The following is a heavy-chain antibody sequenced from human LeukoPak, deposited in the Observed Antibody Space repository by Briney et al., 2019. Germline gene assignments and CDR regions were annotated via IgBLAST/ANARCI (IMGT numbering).Heavy chain of an antibody. J-gene: IGHJ2*01. CDR3: VKSYTVTTKYFDL. CDR2: ISNNGGST. CDR1: GFTFSSYA. D-gene: IGHD4-17*01. Sequence: PGGSLRLSCSAYGFTFSSYAMHWLRPAPGKGLEYVSTISNNGGSTYYADSVKGRFTISRDNSKNALYLQMSSLRAEDAAVYYCVKSYTVTTKYFDLWGRGTLVTVSS. V-gene: IGHV3-64D*06.